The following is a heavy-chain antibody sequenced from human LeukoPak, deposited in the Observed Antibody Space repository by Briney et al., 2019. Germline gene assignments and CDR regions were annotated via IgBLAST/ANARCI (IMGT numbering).Heavy chain of an antibody. Sequence: ASVKVSCKASGYPFTTYDINWVRQATGQGLEWMGWMNPNSGNTGYAQKFQGRVTMTRNTSISTAYMELSSLRSEDTAVYYCARLLGYCSSTSCGDYWGQGTLVTVSS. CDR3: ARLLGYCSSTSCGDY. V-gene: IGHV1-8*01. J-gene: IGHJ4*02. CDR2: MNPNSGNT. D-gene: IGHD2-2*01. CDR1: GYPFTTYD.